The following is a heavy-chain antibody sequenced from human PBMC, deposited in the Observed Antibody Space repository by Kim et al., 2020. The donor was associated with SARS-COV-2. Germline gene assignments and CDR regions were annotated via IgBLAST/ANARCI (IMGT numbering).Heavy chain of an antibody. V-gene: IGHV1-69*13. Sequence: SVKVSCKASGGTFSSYAISWVRQAPGQGLEWMGGIIPIFGTANYAQKFQGRVTITADESTSTAYMELSSLRSEDTAVYYCAVLNPTLPGRDGYNFDYWGQGTLVTVSS. CDR2: IIPIFGTA. D-gene: IGHD5-12*01. J-gene: IGHJ4*02. CDR3: AVLNPTLPGRDGYNFDY. CDR1: GGTFSSYA.